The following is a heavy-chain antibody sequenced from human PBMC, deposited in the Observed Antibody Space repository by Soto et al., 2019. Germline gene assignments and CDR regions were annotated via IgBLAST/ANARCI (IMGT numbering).Heavy chain of an antibody. V-gene: IGHV3-13*01. Sequence: GGSLRLSCAASGFTFSSYDMHWVRQATGKGLEWVSAIGTAGDTYYPGSVKGRFTISRENAKNSLYLQMNSLRAGDTAVYYCARGGLRFLEWLPPADAFDIWGQGTMVTVSS. D-gene: IGHD3-3*01. CDR1: GFTFSSYD. CDR2: IGTAGDT. J-gene: IGHJ3*02. CDR3: ARGGLRFLEWLPPADAFDI.